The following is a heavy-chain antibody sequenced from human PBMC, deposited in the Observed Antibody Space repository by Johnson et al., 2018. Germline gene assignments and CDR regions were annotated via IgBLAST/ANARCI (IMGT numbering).Heavy chain of an antibody. D-gene: IGHD6-13*01. CDR1: GLSFSHVW. Sequence: VQLVQSGGGLVRPGGSLRLSCAVSGLSFSHVWMNWVRQAPGKGLEWVGRIKTKSAGGTTDSAAPVKDIFTISRDDSESTVYLQMNRLKTEDTAVYYCTRVGIAAAGMGFQHWGQGTLVTASS. CDR2: IKTKSAGGTT. CDR3: TRVGIAAAGMGFQH. J-gene: IGHJ1*01. V-gene: IGHV3-15*07.